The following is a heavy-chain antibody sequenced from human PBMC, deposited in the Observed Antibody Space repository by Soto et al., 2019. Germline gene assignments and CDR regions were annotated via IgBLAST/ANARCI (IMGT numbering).Heavy chain of an antibody. CDR2: INAANGDT. J-gene: IGHJ5*02. V-gene: IGHV1-3*01. CDR1: GYTFTSYG. D-gene: IGHD6-13*01. CDR3: VRRHVSATGIDWFDP. Sequence: ASVKVSCKXSGYTFTSYGIHWVRQAPGQRLEWMGWINAANGDTKYSPKFQGRVTITRDTSASTAYMELSSLRSEDTAVYYCVRRHVSATGIDWFDPWGQGTLVTVSS.